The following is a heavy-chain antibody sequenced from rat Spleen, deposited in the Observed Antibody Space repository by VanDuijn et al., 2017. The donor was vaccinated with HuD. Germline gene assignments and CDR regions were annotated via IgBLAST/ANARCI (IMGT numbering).Heavy chain of an antibody. D-gene: IGHD1-7*01. V-gene: IGHV5S13*01. CDR2: INTGGDIT. Sequence: EVQLVESGGALLQPGRSLKLSCAASGFTFVDYDMAWVRQTPTKGLEWIASINTGGDITYYRDSVKGRFTVSRDDAKNTQYLQMDSLRSEDTATYYCTTGDYGSIFDYWGQGVMVTVSS. CDR3: TTGDYGSIFDY. CDR1: GFTFVDYD. J-gene: IGHJ2*01.